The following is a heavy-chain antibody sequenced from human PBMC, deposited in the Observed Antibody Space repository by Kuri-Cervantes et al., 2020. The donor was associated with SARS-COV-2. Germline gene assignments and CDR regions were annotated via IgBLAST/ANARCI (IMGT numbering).Heavy chain of an antibody. CDR1: GYTFTGYY. CDR2: IIPLFGTT. V-gene: IGHV1-2*02. D-gene: IGHD6-13*01. Sequence: ASVKVSCKASGYTFTGYYMHWVRQAPGQGLEWMGRIIPLFGTTNYAQKFQGRVTMTRDTSISTAYMELSRLRSDDTAVYYCARGSWYWYFDLWGRGTLVTVSS. CDR3: ARGSWYWYFDL. J-gene: IGHJ2*01.